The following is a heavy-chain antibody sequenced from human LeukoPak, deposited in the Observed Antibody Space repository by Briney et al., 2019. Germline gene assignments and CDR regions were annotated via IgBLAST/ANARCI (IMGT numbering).Heavy chain of an antibody. D-gene: IGHD6-13*01. J-gene: IGHJ4*02. Sequence: GGSLRLSCAASGFSFSDYYMSWIRQAPGKGLELVSYISRNSYTNYVDSVKGRFTISRDNAKNSLYLQMASLRAEDTAVYYCARMGIAAVGAYYFDYWGQGTLVAVSS. CDR2: ISRNSYT. CDR3: ARMGIAAVGAYYFDY. V-gene: IGHV3-11*06. CDR1: GFSFSDYY.